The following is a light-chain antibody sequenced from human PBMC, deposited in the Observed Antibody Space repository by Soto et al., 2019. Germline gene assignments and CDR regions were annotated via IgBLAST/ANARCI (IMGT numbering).Light chain of an antibody. V-gene: IGKV1-5*03. CDR3: QQYNSYRA. CDR2: KAS. CDR1: ESIDSW. Sequence: DIQMTQSPSTLSASVGDRVTITCRASESIDSWLAWHQQKPGSAPKLLISKASSLESGVPSRFSGSGSGTEFTLTISSLQPDDFATYYCQQYNSYRAFGQGTKVDIK. J-gene: IGKJ1*01.